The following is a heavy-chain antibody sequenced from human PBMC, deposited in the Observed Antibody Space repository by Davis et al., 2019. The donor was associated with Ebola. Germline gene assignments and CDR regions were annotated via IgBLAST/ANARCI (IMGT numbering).Heavy chain of an antibody. CDR1: GYSFTSYW. D-gene: IGHD3-10*01. J-gene: IGHJ6*02. CDR2: IYPGDSDT. Sequence: GESLKISCKGSGYSFTSYWIGWVRQMPGKGLEWMGIIYPGDSDTRYSPSFQGQVTISADKSISTAYLQWSSLKASDTAMYYCASSAFGEVGDLDYYGMDVWGQGTTVTVSS. CDR3: ASSAFGEVGDLDYYGMDV. V-gene: IGHV5-51*01.